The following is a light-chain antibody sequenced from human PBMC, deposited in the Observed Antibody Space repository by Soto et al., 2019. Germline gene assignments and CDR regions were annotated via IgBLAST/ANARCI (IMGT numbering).Light chain of an antibody. V-gene: IGLV1-51*01. Sequence: QSVLTRPPSVSAAPGQKVTISCSGSSSNLGNNYVSSYQQLPGTAPKLLIYDNNTRPSGVPDRFSGSKSGTSATLGIAGIQTGDEADYYCGTWDSSLSAGVFGSGTKVTVL. J-gene: IGLJ1*01. CDR2: DNN. CDR1: SSNLGNNY. CDR3: GTWDSSLSAGV.